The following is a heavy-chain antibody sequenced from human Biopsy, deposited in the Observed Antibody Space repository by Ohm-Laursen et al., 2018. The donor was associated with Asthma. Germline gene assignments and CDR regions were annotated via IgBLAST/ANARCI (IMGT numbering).Heavy chain of an antibody. CDR3: ARGDSSNWSHYYFDY. V-gene: IGHV3-11*01. J-gene: IGHJ4*02. CDR2: ISSSGSTT. CDR1: GFSFSDYY. D-gene: IGHD3-22*01. Sequence: SLRLSCSASGFSFSDYYMTWMRQAPGKGLEWVSSISSSGSTTYPAESVKGRFTISRDKSENTLYLQMHSLRAEDTAVYYCARGDSSNWSHYYFDYWGQGTLVTVSS.